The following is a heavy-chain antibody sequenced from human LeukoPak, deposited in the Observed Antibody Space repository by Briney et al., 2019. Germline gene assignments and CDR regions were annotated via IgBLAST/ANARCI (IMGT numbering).Heavy chain of an antibody. CDR3: ASRGDYDTRFDP. V-gene: IGHV4-34*01. D-gene: IGHD4-17*01. J-gene: IGHJ5*02. CDR1: GGSFSGYY. Sequence: SETLSLTCAVYGGSFSGYYWSWIRQPPGKGLEWIGEINHSGSTNYNPSLKSRVTISVDTSKNQFSLKLSSVTAADTAVYYCASRGDYDTRFDPWGQGTLVTVSS. CDR2: INHSGST.